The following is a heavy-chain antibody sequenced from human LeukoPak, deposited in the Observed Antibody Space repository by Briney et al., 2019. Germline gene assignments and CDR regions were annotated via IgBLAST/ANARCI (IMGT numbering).Heavy chain of an antibody. CDR1: GFTFSDYY. CDR3: ARDGSSGLIPYNWFDP. Sequence: GGSLRLSCAASGFTFSDYYMSWIRQAPGKGLEYVSAISSNGGSTYYANSVKGRFTISRDNSKNTLYLQMGSLRAEDMAVYYCARDGSSGLIPYNWFDPWGQGTLVTVSS. CDR2: ISSNGGST. V-gene: IGHV3-64*01. J-gene: IGHJ5*02. D-gene: IGHD6-19*01.